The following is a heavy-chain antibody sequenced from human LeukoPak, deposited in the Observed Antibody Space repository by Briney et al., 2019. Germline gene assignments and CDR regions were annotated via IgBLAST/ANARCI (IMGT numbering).Heavy chain of an antibody. D-gene: IGHD1-1*01. CDR3: ARPGTGFDC. V-gene: IGHV3-74*01. J-gene: IGHJ4*02. CDR1: GFTFSNYW. CDR2: INTDGQTT. Sequence: GGSLRLSCAASGFTFSNYWMHWVRQAPGKGLVWVSRINTDGQTTSYADSVKGRFSISRDNAKNTLYLQMNSQRAEDTAVYYCARPGTGFDCWGQGTLVTVSS.